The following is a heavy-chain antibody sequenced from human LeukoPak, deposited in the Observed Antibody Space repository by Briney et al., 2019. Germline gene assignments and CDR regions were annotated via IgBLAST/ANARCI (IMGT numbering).Heavy chain of an antibody. CDR2: VRGNGGDT. D-gene: IGHD2-21*02. J-gene: IGHJ4*02. V-gene: IGHV3-23*01. Sequence: GGSLRLSCAAPGFTFSSYTMTWVRQAPGKGLEWVSRVRGNGGDTSYADSVKGRFTISRDNSKNTLYLQMSSLRAEDTAVYYCAKGAGMYVTAPDYWGQGTLVTVSS. CDR3: AKGAGMYVTAPDY. CDR1: GFTFSSYT.